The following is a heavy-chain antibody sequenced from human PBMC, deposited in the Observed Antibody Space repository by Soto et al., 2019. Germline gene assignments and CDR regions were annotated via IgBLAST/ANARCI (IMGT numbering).Heavy chain of an antibody. CDR3: ARSLGYCSGGSCYGRENWFDP. D-gene: IGHD2-15*01. J-gene: IGHJ5*02. CDR1: GYTFTSYG. CDR2: ISAYNGNT. Sequence: ASVKVSFTTSGYTFTSYGIIWVRQAHGQGLEWMGWISAYNGNTNYAQKLHGRVTMTTDTSTSTAYMELRSLRSDDTAVYYCARSLGYCSGGSCYGRENWFDPWGQGTMVNVSS. V-gene: IGHV1-18*04.